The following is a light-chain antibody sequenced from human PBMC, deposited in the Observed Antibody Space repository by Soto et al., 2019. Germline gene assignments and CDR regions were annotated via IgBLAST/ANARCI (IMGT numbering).Light chain of an antibody. J-gene: IGKJ1*01. Sequence: EIVLTQSPGTLSLSPGETATLSCRASQSVRSTFLAWYQQKPGQAPRVLIYAASARATDVPDRFSGDGSGTDFTLTISSLEPDAFAVYYCQQFENSPWTFGQGTKVEVK. V-gene: IGKV3-20*01. CDR3: QQFENSPWT. CDR1: QSVRSTF. CDR2: AAS.